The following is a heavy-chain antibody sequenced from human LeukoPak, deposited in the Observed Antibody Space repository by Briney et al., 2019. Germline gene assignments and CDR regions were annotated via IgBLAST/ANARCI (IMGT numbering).Heavy chain of an antibody. CDR3: ARGRRGSGSYSMDV. D-gene: IGHD3-10*01. CDR2: INHSGST. CDR1: GGSFSGYY. Sequence: SETLSLTCAVYGGSFSGYYWSWIRQPPGKGLEWIGEINHSGSTNYNPSLKSRVTISVDTSKNQFSLKLSSVTAADTAVYYCARGRRGSGSYSMDVWGKGTTVTVSS. V-gene: IGHV4-34*01. J-gene: IGHJ6*03.